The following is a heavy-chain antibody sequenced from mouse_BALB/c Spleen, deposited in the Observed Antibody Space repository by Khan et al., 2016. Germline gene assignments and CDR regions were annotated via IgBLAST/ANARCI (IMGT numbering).Heavy chain of an antibody. J-gene: IGHJ4*01. Sequence: QVQLQQSGAELMKPGASVKISCKATGYTFSTHWIERVKQRPGHGLEWNGEILPGSGSVTYNEKFKDKATFTAETSSNTAYMQLSSLTSEDSAVYYCARWVLGAVDYWGQGTSVTVSS. CDR3: ARWVLGAVDY. V-gene: IGHV1-9*01. CDR2: ILPGSGSV. D-gene: IGHD4-1*01. CDR1: GYTFSTHW.